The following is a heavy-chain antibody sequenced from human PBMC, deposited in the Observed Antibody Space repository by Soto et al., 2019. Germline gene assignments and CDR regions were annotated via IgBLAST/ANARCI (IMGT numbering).Heavy chain of an antibody. J-gene: IGHJ4*02. CDR1: GGTFSSYT. Sequence: SVKVSCKASGGTFSSYTISWVRQAPGQGLEWMGRIIPILGIANYAQKFQGRDTITADKSTSTAYMELSSLRSEDTAVYYCARGAYSSSPRNCFDYWGQGTLVTVSS. CDR3: ARGAYSSSPRNCFDY. D-gene: IGHD6-6*01. CDR2: IIPILGIA. V-gene: IGHV1-69*02.